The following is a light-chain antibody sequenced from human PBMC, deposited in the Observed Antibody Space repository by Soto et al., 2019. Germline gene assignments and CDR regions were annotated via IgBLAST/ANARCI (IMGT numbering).Light chain of an antibody. CDR1: QSVSSSN. CDR3: QQYNDWPPIT. Sequence: DIVLRQSPGTLSLSPGERATLSCRASQSVSSSNLAWYQQKPAQAPRLLIYAASRRAPGIPERFSGSGSGTDFTLTISRLEPEDFAVYYCQQYNDWPPITFGQGTRLEI. J-gene: IGKJ5*01. V-gene: IGKV3-20*01. CDR2: AAS.